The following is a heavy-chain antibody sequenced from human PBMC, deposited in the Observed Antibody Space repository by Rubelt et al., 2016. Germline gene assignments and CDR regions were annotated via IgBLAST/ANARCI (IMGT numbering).Heavy chain of an antibody. J-gene: IGHJ4*02. Sequence: SFPSSFSPFPLFFIIFCRLAPGQGLEWMGWISAYNGNTNYAQKLQGRVTMTTDTSTSTAYMELRSLRSDDTAVDYCAIGLYGDYDYWGQGTLVTVSS. D-gene: IGHD4-17*01. CDR1: FSPFPLFF. CDR2: ISAYNGNT. V-gene: IGHV1-18*01. CDR3: AIGLYGDYDY.